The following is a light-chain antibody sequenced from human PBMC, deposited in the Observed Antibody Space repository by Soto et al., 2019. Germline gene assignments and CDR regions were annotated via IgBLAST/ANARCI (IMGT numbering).Light chain of an antibody. CDR3: QQSYRTLIT. Sequence: DIQMTQSPSSLSASVGDRVTITCRASQSISSYLNWYQQKPGKAPKLLIYAASSLQSGVPSRFSGSGYETDFTLTISSLQPEDFATYYCQQSYRTLITFGQGTRLEIK. CDR1: QSISSY. CDR2: AAS. V-gene: IGKV1-39*01. J-gene: IGKJ5*01.